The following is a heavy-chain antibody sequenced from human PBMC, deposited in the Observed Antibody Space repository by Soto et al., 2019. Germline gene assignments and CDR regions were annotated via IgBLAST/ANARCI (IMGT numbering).Heavy chain of an antibody. D-gene: IGHD1-26*01. V-gene: IGHV3-30*18. J-gene: IGHJ4*02. CDR1: GFTFSSYG. CDR3: AKGFEVGATTTYYLHY. CDR2: ISYDGSNK. Sequence: QVQLVESGGGVVQPGRSLRLSCAASGFTFSSYGMHWVRQAPGKGLEWVAVISYDGSNKYYADSVKGRFTISRDNSMNTLCLQMNSLGAEDTAVYYCAKGFEVGATTTYYLHYWGQGTLFTVSS.